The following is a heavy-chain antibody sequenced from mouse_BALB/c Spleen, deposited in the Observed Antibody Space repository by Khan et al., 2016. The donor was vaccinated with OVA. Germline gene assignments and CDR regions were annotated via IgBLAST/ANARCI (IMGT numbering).Heavy chain of an antibody. J-gene: IGHJ3*01. D-gene: IGHD1-1*01. V-gene: IGHV1S81*02. Sequence: VQLQESGAELAKPGASVKLSCKASGYTFINFNMYWVKQRPGQGLEWIGEITPRNGSTNVNEKFKSKATLTADKSSSTAYMELSSLTSEDSAVYYGTRGGYGSRFPYWGQGTLVTVSA. CDR3: TRGGYGSRFPY. CDR1: GYTFINFN. CDR2: ITPRNGST.